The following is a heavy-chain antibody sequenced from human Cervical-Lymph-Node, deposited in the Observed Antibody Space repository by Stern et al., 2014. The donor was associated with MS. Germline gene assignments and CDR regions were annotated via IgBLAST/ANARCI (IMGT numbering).Heavy chain of an antibody. D-gene: IGHD2/OR15-2a*01. J-gene: IGHJ4*02. CDR3: TFPNPAFEY. CDR1: GYLFTTYY. V-gene: IGHV1-46*01. Sequence: QDQLVQSGAEVREPWASVTLSCATSGYLFTTYYIHWVRQAPGQGLEWVGLINPDGGGTAYAQRFQGRVTVTRDTSTSTVYMTLSSLKSDDTGVFYCTFPNPAFEYWGQGTPVAVSS. CDR2: INPDGGGT.